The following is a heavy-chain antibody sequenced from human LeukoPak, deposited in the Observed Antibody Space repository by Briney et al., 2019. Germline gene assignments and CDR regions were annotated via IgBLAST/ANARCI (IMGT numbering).Heavy chain of an antibody. V-gene: IGHV3-21*01. CDR1: GFTFSSYS. Sequence: GGSLRLSCAASGFTFSSYSMNWVRQAPGKGLEWVSSISSSSSYIYYADSVKGRFTIYRDNAKNSLYLQMNSLRAEDTAVYYCARDRTGIAARYFDYWGQGTLVTVSS. CDR2: ISSSSSYI. D-gene: IGHD6-6*01. CDR3: ARDRTGIAARYFDY. J-gene: IGHJ4*02.